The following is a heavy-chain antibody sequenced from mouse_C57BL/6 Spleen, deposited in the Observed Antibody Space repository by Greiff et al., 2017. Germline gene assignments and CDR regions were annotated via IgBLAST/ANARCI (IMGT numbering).Heavy chain of an antibody. CDR2: ISSGGSYT. D-gene: IGHD6-1*01. CDR3: ARERTNRHLDY. Sequence: EVQVVESGGDLVKPGGSLKLSCAASGFTFSSYGMSWVRQTPDKRLEWVATISSGGSYTYYPDSVKGRFTISRDNAKNTLYLQMSSLKSEDTAMYYCARERTNRHLDYWGQGTTLTVSS. CDR1: GFTFSSYG. V-gene: IGHV5-6*01. J-gene: IGHJ2*01.